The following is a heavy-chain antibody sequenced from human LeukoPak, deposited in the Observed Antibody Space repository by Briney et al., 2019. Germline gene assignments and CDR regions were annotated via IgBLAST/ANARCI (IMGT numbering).Heavy chain of an antibody. V-gene: IGHV3-7*01. CDR2: IKQDGSAI. CDR1: GFTFSNYW. CDR3: ARVSLSSGCLSN. D-gene: IGHD6-19*01. J-gene: IGHJ4*02. Sequence: GGSLRLSCAASGFTFSNYWMSWVRQAPGKGLEWLANIKQDGSAIYYLDSVKGRFAISRDNAKNSLYLQMNGLRAEDTAVYYCARVSLSSGCLSNWGQGTLVTVSS.